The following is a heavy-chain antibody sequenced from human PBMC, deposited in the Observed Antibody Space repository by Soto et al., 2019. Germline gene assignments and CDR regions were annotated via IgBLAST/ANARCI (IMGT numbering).Heavy chain of an antibody. D-gene: IGHD6-13*01. Sequence: PSETLSLACTVSGCSISSYYWTWIRQPPGKGRGWMGYIHYGGSANCTASLKGRLAIAGAASNGKISLKLSSVPAAHAAVYYCARPDGYYHYKDVCGKGTRV. CDR1: GCSISSYY. V-gene: IGHV4-59*08. CDR2: IHYGGSA. CDR3: ARPDGYYHYKDV. J-gene: IGHJ6*03.